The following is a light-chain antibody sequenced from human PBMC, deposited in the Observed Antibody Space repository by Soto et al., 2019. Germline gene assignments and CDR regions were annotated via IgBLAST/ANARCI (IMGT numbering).Light chain of an antibody. V-gene: IGKV1-39*01. Sequence: TQSPSSLSASVGNRVTITCSASQSISSYLNWYQQKPGKAPKLLIYAASSLQSGVPSRFSGSGSGTDFTLTISSLQPEDFATYYCQQSYSTLSITFGQGTRLEIK. CDR3: QQSYSTLSIT. J-gene: IGKJ5*01. CDR1: QSISSY. CDR2: AAS.